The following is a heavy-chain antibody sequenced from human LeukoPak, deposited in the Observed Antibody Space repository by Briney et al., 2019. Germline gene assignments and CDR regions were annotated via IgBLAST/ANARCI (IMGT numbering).Heavy chain of an antibody. Sequence: ASVKVSCKASGYTFTDYYIHWVRQAPGQGLEWMGWINPNSGGTNYAHKFQGRVTMTWNTSISTIYMELSSLRSEDTAVYYCARGETTIDLWGQGTLVTVSS. V-gene: IGHV1-2*07. D-gene: IGHD1-1*01. CDR2: INPNSGGT. CDR3: ARGETTIDL. CDR1: GYTFTDYY. J-gene: IGHJ4*02.